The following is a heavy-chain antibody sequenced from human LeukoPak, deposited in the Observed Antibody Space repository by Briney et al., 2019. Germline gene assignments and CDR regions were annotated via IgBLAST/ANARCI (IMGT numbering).Heavy chain of an antibody. CDR3: ARDWDTAMAGDQYYYYGMDV. CDR1: GFTFSSYA. Sequence: GGSLRLSCAASGFTFSSYAMHWVRQAPGKGLEWVAVISYDGSNKYYADSVKGRFTISRDNSKNTLYLQMNSLRAEDTAVYYCARDWDTAMAGDQYYYYGMDVWGQGTTVTVSS. D-gene: IGHD5-18*01. J-gene: IGHJ6*02. V-gene: IGHV3-30-3*01. CDR2: ISYDGSNK.